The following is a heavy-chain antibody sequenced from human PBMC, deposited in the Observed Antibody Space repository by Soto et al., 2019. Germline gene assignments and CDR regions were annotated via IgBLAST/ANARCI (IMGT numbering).Heavy chain of an antibody. Sequence: GGSLRLSCEVSGFNFEDYGIHWGRQRPGKGLEWVSGINWNSRSVAYADSVKGRFTISRDNAKNSLYLQMNSLGVEDTAFYYCAKDSFYRGDYFYALDVWGQGTTVTVSS. CDR3: AKDSFYRGDYFYALDV. V-gene: IGHV3-9*01. D-gene: IGHD4-17*01. J-gene: IGHJ6*02. CDR1: GFNFEDYG. CDR2: INWNSRSV.